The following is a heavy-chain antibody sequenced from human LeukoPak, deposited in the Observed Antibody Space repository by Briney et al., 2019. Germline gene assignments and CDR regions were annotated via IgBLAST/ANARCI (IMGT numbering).Heavy chain of an antibody. V-gene: IGHV4-34*01. D-gene: IGHD4-17*01. CDR1: GGSFSGYY. J-gene: IGHJ3*02. CDR3: AVDTVTTVGAFDI. CDR2: INHSGST. Sequence: SETLSLTCAVYGGSFSGYYWRWIRQPPGKGLEWIGEINHSGSTNYNPSLKSRVTISVDTSKNQFSLKLSSVTAADTAVYYCAVDTVTTVGAFDIWGQGTMVTVSS.